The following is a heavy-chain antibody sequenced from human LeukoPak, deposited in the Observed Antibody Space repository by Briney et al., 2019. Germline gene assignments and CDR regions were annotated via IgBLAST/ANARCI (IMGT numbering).Heavy chain of an antibody. V-gene: IGHV1-18*01. CDR3: ARDHQFGGSYPDY. Sequence: ASVKVSCKASGYTFTSYDINWVRQATGQGLEWMGWISAYNGNTNYAQKLQGRVTMTTDTSTSTAYMELRSLRSDDTAVYYCARDHQFGGSYPDYWGQGTLVTVSS. CDR1: GYTFTSYD. CDR2: ISAYNGNT. D-gene: IGHD1-26*01. J-gene: IGHJ4*02.